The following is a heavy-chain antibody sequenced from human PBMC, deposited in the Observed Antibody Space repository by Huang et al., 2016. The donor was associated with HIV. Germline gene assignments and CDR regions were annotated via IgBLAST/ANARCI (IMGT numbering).Heavy chain of an antibody. CDR3: SRERMMSWLDDHDAFDI. CDR1: GGSFSGYY. Sequence: QVQLQQWGAGLLKPSETLSLTCAVYGGSFSGYYWSWIRQSPGKGLEWIGEINHSGSSNYNPSLKSRLTISVDTSKNQFSLKLSSVTAAYTAVYYCSRERMMSWLDDHDAFDIWGQGTMVTVSS. CDR2: INHSGSS. D-gene: IGHD1-1*01. J-gene: IGHJ3*02. V-gene: IGHV4-34*01.